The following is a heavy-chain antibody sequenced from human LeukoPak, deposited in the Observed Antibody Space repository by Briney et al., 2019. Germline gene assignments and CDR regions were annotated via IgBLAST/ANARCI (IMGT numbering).Heavy chain of an antibody. V-gene: IGHV1-2*02. J-gene: IGHJ4*02. Sequence: ASVKVSCKASGYTFTGYYMHWVRQAPGQGLQWMGWINPNSGGTKYAQKFQGRVTMTRDTSISTDYMELSRLRSDDTAVYYCARDRGYSYVDYWGQGTLVTVSS. CDR1: GYTFTGYY. CDR2: INPNSGGT. D-gene: IGHD5-18*01. CDR3: ARDRGYSYVDY.